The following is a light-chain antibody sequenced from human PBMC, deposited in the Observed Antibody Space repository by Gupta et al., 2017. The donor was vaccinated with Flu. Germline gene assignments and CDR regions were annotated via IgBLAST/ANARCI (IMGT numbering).Light chain of an antibody. CDR1: SGSLASNY. J-gene: IGLJ3*02. CDR2: EDN. Sequence: NFMLTHPHPASESPGKTVTIPCTRRSGSLASNYVHWYQQRPGSSPTTVIYEDNHRPSGVPDRFSGSIDSSSNSASLTISGLKTEDEADYYCQSYDSSNHWVFGGGTKLTVL. CDR3: QSYDSSNHWV. V-gene: IGLV6-57*01.